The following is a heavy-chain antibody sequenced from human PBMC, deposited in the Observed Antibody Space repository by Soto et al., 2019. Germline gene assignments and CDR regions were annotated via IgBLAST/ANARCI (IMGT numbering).Heavy chain of an antibody. CDR1: GGSISSSNW. D-gene: IGHD3-10*01. Sequence: QVKLQESGPGLVKPSGTLSLTCAVSGGSISSSNWWSWVRQPPGKGREWIGEIYHSGNTNYNPSLKSAVTMAVDKSRNQFSLKLGSVTAADTAVYYCARRWGEGRVDCWGQGTLVTVSS. J-gene: IGHJ4*02. V-gene: IGHV4-4*02. CDR3: ARRWGEGRVDC. CDR2: IYHSGNT.